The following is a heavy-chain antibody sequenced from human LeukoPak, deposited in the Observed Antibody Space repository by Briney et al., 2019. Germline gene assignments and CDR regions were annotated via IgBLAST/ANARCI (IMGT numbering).Heavy chain of an antibody. J-gene: IGHJ4*02. CDR2: VSASGGST. D-gene: IGHD6-19*01. CDR3: AKERIAVAGTDFDY. V-gene: IGHV3-23*01. CDR1: GFTFSSYA. Sequence: GGSLRLSCAASGFTFSSYAMSWVRQAPGKGLEWVSGVSASGGSTYYAASVKGRFTISRDNSKNTLYLQMNSLRAEDTAVYYCAKERIAVAGTDFDYWGQGTLVTVSS.